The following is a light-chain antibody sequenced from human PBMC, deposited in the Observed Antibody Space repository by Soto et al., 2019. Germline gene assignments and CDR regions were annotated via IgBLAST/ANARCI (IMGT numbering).Light chain of an antibody. CDR3: QQYYSTPNT. CDR1: QSVVYSSNNKNY. Sequence: DIVMNQSPDSLAVSLGERATINCKSSQSVVYSSNNKNYLAWYQQKPGQPPKLLIYWASTRESGVPDRFSGSGSGTDFTLTISSLQAEDVAVYYCQQYYSTPNTFGQGTKLEIK. J-gene: IGKJ2*01. V-gene: IGKV4-1*01. CDR2: WAS.